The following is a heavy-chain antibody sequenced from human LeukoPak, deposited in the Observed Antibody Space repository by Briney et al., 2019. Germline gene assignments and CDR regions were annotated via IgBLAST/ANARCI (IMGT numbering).Heavy chain of an antibody. J-gene: IGHJ4*02. V-gene: IGHV5-51*01. Sequence: GESLKISCKGSGYSFSNYWIAWVRQMPEKGLEWMGIIYPGDSNTTYSPSFQGQVTISADKSISTAYLQWSSLKASDTAMYYCARWGYSSGSQCWGQGTLVTVSS. CDR1: GYSFSNYW. CDR3: ARWGYSSGSQC. D-gene: IGHD6-19*01. CDR2: IYPGDSNT.